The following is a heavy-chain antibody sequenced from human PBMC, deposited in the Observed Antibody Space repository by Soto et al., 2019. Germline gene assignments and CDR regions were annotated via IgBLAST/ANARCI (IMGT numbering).Heavy chain of an antibody. D-gene: IGHD3-9*01. CDR3: AFYGATYYDILTGYSDY. CDR1: GFTVSSNY. J-gene: IGHJ4*02. V-gene: IGHV3-66*01. Sequence: GGSLKLSCAASGFTVSSNYMSWVRQAPGKGLEWVSVIYSGGSTYYADSVKGRFTISRDNSKNPLYLQMNSLRAEDTAVYYCAFYGATYYDILTGYSDYWGQGTLVTVSS. CDR2: IYSGGST.